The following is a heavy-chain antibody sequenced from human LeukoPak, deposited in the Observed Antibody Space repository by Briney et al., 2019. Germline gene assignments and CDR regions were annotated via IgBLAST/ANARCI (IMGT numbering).Heavy chain of an antibody. CDR3: ARIHSSWYHIDY. J-gene: IGHJ4*02. Sequence: SETLSLTCTVSGGSISSSSYYWGWIRQPPGKGLEWIGSIYYSGSTYYNPSLKSRVTISVDTSKNQFSLKLSSVTAADTAVYYCARIHSSWYHIDYWGQGTLVTVSS. V-gene: IGHV4-39*07. CDR1: GGSISSSSYY. D-gene: IGHD6-13*01. CDR2: IYYSGST.